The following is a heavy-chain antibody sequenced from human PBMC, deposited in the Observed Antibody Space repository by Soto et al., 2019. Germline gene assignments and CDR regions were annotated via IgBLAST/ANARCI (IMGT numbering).Heavy chain of an antibody. CDR1: GYTFTSYA. V-gene: IGHV1-3*05. Sequence: QVQLVQSGAEEKKPGATVKVSCKASGYTFTSYAMDWVRQAPGQRLEWMGWSNAGNGNTKYSQKFQGRVTITRDTAASTAYMELSSLRSEDTAVYYCARGFPLWFDPGGQGTLVTVSS. CDR3: ARGFPLWFDP. J-gene: IGHJ5*02. CDR2: SNAGNGNT. D-gene: IGHD3-3*01.